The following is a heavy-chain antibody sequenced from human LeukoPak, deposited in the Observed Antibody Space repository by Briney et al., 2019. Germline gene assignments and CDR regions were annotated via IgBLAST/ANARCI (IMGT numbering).Heavy chain of an antibody. V-gene: IGHV1-24*01. D-gene: IGHD5-18*01. CDR2: FDPEDGET. J-gene: IGHJ4*02. CDR3: ATTGGIQLWFGAYYFDY. CDR1: VYTLTELS. Sequence: ASVNVSCKVSVYTLTELSMHWVRQAPGKGLEWMGDFDPEDGETIYAQKFQGRVTMTEDTSTDTAYMELSSLRSEDTAVYYCATTGGIQLWFGAYYFDYWGQGTLVTVSS.